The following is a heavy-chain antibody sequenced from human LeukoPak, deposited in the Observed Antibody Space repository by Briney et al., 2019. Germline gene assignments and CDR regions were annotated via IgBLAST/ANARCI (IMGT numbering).Heavy chain of an antibody. CDR2: IRYDGSNK. J-gene: IGHJ4*02. Sequence: GGSLGLSCAASGFTFSSYGMHWVRQAPGKGLEWVAFIRYDGSNKYYADSVKGRFTISRDNSKNTLYLQMNSLRAEDTAVYYCAKDERYYFDYWGQGTLVTVSS. V-gene: IGHV3-30*02. CDR3: AKDERYYFDY. CDR1: GFTFSSYG.